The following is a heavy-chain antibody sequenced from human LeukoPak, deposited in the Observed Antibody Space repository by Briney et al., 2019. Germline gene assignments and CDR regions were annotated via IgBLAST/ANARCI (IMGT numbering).Heavy chain of an antibody. V-gene: IGHV1-69*13. CDR2: IIPIFGTA. CDR1: GGTFSSYA. Sequence: SVKVSCKASGGTFSSYAISWVRQAPGQGLEWMGGIIPIFGTANYAQKFQGRVTITADESTSTAYMELSSLRSEDTAVYYCARGPIMRKGDYYYYYMDVWGKGTTVTVSS. J-gene: IGHJ6*03. D-gene: IGHD3-16*01. CDR3: ARGPIMRKGDYYYYYMDV.